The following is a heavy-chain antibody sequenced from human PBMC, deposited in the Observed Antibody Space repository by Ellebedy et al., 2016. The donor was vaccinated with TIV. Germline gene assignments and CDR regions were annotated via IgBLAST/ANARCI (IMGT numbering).Heavy chain of an antibody. CDR2: IYHSGST. V-gene: IGHV4-4*02. CDR1: GGSIRSTNW. D-gene: IGHD3-22*01. CDR3: ATLTGDYSDSSGYFYK. J-gene: IGHJ4*02. Sequence: SETLSLTCAVSGGSIRSTNWWSWVRQSPGKGLEWIGEIYHSGSTTYNPSPTSRVTISVDKSKNQFSLKLTSVTAADTAVYYCATLTGDYSDSSGYFYKWGQGTLVTVSS.